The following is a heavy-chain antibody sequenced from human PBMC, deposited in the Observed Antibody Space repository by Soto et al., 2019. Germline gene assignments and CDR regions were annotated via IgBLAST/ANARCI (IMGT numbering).Heavy chain of an antibody. D-gene: IGHD3-3*01. CDR2: IYDTETA. CDR1: GGSVSSGGYY. CDR3: SRENFGAVVHDAFDL. J-gene: IGHJ3*01. V-gene: IGHV4-31*02. Sequence: QVQLQESGPGLVKPSQTLSLTCSVSGGSVSSGGYYWNWIRQLPGKGLEWIGYIYDTETAYYNPFLKSRPSISLDTSKNQFSLTLNSVTPADTAVYYCSRENFGAVVHDAFDLWGQGTVVTVSS.